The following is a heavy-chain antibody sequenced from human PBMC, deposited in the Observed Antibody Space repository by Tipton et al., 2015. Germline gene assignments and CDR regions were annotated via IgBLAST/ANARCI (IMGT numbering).Heavy chain of an antibody. Sequence: TLSLTCAVDWGPLRGFYWSWIRQPPGKGLEWIGYVYYSGSTNYNPSLKSRVTISVDTSKNQFSLKLSSVTAADTAVYYCVRDAVVTHYYYYGMDVWGQGTTVTVSS. CDR1: WGPLRGFY. V-gene: IGHV4-59*01. CDR2: VYYSGST. CDR3: VRDAVVTHYYYYGMDV. D-gene: IGHD4-23*01. J-gene: IGHJ6*02.